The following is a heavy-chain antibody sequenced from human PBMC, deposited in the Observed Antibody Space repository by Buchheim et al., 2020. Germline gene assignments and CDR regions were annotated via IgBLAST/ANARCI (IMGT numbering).Heavy chain of an antibody. CDR1: GFSFSTYP. CDR3: ARDVVPAAIVAYYGMDV. V-gene: IGHV3-23*01. Sequence: EVQLLESGGGLVQPGGSLRLSCAASGFSFSTYPMAWVRQAPGKGLEWVSATSGSDGATYYADSVKGRFTISRDNSKNTLSLQMNSLRAEDTAVYYCARDVVPAAIVAYYGMDVWGQGTT. J-gene: IGHJ6*02. CDR2: TSGSDGAT. D-gene: IGHD2-2*02.